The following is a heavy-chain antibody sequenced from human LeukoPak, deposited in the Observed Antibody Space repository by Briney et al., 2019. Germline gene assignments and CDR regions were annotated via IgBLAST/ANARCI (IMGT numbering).Heavy chain of an antibody. CDR2: ISGSGDST. CDR1: GFTFNSYA. V-gene: IGHV3-23*01. D-gene: IGHD2-2*01. Sequence: PGGSLRLSCAASGFTFNSYAMSWVRQAPGKGLEWVSSISGSGDSTYYADSVKGRFTISRDNSKNTLYLQMNSLRAKDTAVYYCAKKGRQGYCSSTSCYGAFDYWGQGTLVTVSS. J-gene: IGHJ4*02. CDR3: AKKGRQGYCSSTSCYGAFDY.